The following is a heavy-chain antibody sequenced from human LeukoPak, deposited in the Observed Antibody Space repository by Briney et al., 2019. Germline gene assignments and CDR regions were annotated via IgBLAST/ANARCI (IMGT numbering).Heavy chain of an antibody. J-gene: IGHJ4*02. CDR2: IWFDGSNN. V-gene: IGHV3-33*01. CDR1: GFTFSSYG. Sequence: GGSLRLSCAASGFTFSSYGMHWVRQAPGKGLEWVAVIWFDGSNNYYADSVKGRFTISRDNSKNTLYLQMNSLRAEDTAVYYCARGGNSSSWIYFDYWGQGTLVTVSS. D-gene: IGHD6-13*01. CDR3: ARGGNSSSWIYFDY.